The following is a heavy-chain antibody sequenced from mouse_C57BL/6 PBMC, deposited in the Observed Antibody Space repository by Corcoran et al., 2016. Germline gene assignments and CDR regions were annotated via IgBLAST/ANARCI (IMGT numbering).Heavy chain of an antibody. Sequence: EVQLQQSGPELVKPGASVKISCKASGYTFTGYYMNWVKQSHGKSLEWIGDINPNNGGTSYNQKFKGKATLTVDKSSSTAYMELRSLTSEDSAVYYCARFYGSSYPFDYWGQGTTLTVSS. CDR3: ARFYGSSYPFDY. J-gene: IGHJ2*01. V-gene: IGHV1-26*01. CDR1: GYTFTGYY. D-gene: IGHD1-1*01. CDR2: INPNNGGT.